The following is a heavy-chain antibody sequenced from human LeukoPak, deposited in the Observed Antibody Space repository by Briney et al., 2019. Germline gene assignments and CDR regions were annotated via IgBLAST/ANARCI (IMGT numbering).Heavy chain of an antibody. J-gene: IGHJ4*02. CDR3: AHKGDIAAAGTAFDY. Sequence: GGSLRLSCAASGFTFSSYSMNWVRQAPGKGLEWVSSISSSSSYIYYADSVKGRFTISRDNAKNSLYLQMNRLRAEDTAVYYCAHKGDIAAAGTAFDYWGQGTLVTVSS. D-gene: IGHD6-13*01. V-gene: IGHV3-21*01. CDR1: GFTFSSYS. CDR2: ISSSSSYI.